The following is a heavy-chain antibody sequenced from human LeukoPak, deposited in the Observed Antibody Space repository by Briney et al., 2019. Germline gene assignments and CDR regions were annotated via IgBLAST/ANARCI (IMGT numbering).Heavy chain of an antibody. CDR1: GFTFVHYA. D-gene: IGHD1-7*01. Sequence: GASLLLSCSASGFTFVHYAMHSVRPAPGKGLEWVSRIGGDGITTYYADSVKGRITISRDNSKTSLYLQMNSLGTEDTALYYCAKDDGTTAFWDFDLWGRGTLVTVSS. J-gene: IGHJ2*01. CDR2: IGGDGITT. CDR3: AKDDGTTAFWDFDL. V-gene: IGHV3-43*02.